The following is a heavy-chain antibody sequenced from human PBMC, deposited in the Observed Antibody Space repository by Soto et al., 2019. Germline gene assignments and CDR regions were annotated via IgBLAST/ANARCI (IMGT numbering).Heavy chain of an antibody. V-gene: IGHV4-31*03. CDR1: GGSISSGGYY. CDR3: ARSGETGFRSSIPGDGTVDY. J-gene: IGHJ4*02. Sequence: SETLSLTCTVSGGSISSGGYYWSWIRQHPGKGLEWIGYIYYSGSTYYNPSLKSRVTISVDTSKNQFSLKLSSVTAADTAVYYCARSGETGFRSSIPGDGTVDYWGQGTLVTGS. CDR2: IYYSGST. D-gene: IGHD2-8*02.